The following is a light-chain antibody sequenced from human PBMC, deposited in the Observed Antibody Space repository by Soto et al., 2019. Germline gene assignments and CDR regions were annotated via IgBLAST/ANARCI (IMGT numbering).Light chain of an antibody. V-gene: IGKV1-17*01. J-gene: IGKJ1*01. CDR3: LRHSTYPLT. Sequence: DIQMTQFPSSLSASVGDRVTITCRASQGIRNDLAWYQQKPGKAPKRLIYAASSLQSGVPSRFSGSGSGTEFTLEISSLQPEDVAAFYCLRHSTYPLTFGQGTNVEIK. CDR1: QGIRND. CDR2: AAS.